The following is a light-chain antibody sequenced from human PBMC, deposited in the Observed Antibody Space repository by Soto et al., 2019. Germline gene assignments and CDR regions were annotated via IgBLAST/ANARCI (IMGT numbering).Light chain of an antibody. Sequence: QSVLTQPTSASGTPGQRVTISCSGGSSNIGTNAVNWYQQLPGTAPKLLIYNNNQRPSGVPDRFSGSKSGTSASLAISGLQSENEADYYCAAWDDSLNGYVFGTGTQLTVL. J-gene: IGLJ1*01. CDR3: AAWDDSLNGYV. CDR1: SSNIGTNA. CDR2: NNN. V-gene: IGLV1-44*01.